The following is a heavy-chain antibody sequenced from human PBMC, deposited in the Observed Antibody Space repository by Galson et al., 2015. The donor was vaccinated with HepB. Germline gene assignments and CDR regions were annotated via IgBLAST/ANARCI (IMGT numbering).Heavy chain of an antibody. CDR3: AKDRGTFDGYFDY. D-gene: IGHD3-10*01. Sequence: SLRLSCAASGFTFSSYAMGWVRQAPGKGLEWVSAISGSGGSTYYADSVKGRFTISRDNSKNTLYLQMNSLRAEDTAVYYCAKDRGTFDGYFDYWGQGTLVTVSS. J-gene: IGHJ4*02. V-gene: IGHV3-23*01. CDR2: ISGSGGST. CDR1: GFTFSSYA.